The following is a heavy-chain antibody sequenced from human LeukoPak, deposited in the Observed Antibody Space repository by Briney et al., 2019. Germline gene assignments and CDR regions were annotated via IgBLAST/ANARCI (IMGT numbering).Heavy chain of an antibody. CDR3: ARVGYGDYFGFDY. V-gene: IGHV4-59*01. CDR2: IYYSGST. CDR1: GGSISSYY. D-gene: IGHD4-17*01. J-gene: IGHJ4*02. Sequence: PSETLSLTCTVSGGSISSYYWSWIRQPPGKGLEWIGYIYYSGSTNYNPSLKSRVTISVDTSKNQFSLRLSSVTAADTAVYYCARVGYGDYFGFDYWGQGTLVTVSS.